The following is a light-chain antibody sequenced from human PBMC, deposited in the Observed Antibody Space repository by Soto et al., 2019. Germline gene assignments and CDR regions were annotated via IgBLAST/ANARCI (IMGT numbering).Light chain of an antibody. CDR1: QSLGSSY. V-gene: IGKV3-20*01. J-gene: IGKJ3*01. CDR2: GAA. Sequence: PGESATLSCRASQSLGSSYLACYQQIPGRAPRLLIYGAANRATGIPDKFSGSGSGTDFTLTISRLEPEDFAIYYCQQYETSLFTFGHGTKVDIK. CDR3: QQYETSLFT.